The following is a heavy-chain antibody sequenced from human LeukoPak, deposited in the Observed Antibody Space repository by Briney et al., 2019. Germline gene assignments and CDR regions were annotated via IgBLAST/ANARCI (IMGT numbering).Heavy chain of an antibody. Sequence: ASVKVSCKASRGTFSSYAISWVRQAPGQGLEWMGIINPSGGSTSYAQKFQGRVTMTRDMSTSTVYMELSSLRSEDTAVYYCARDQDVWGKGTTVTVSS. CDR1: RGTFSSYA. CDR3: ARDQDV. V-gene: IGHV1-46*01. CDR2: INPSGGST. J-gene: IGHJ6*04.